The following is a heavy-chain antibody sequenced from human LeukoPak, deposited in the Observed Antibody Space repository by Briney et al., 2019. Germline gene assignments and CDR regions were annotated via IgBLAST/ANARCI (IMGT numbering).Heavy chain of an antibody. Sequence: PGGSLRLSCAASGFTVSSNYMSWVRQAPGKGLEWVSVIYSGGSTYYADSVKGRFTISRDNSKNTLYLQMNSLRAEDAAVYYCARLVVAARPWVTHDYWGQGTLVTVSS. CDR3: ARLVVAARPWVTHDY. V-gene: IGHV3-66*04. CDR1: GFTVSSNY. J-gene: IGHJ4*02. CDR2: IYSGGST. D-gene: IGHD6-6*01.